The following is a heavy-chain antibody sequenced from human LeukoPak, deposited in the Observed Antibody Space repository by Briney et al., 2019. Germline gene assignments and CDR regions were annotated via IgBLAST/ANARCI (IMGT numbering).Heavy chain of an antibody. D-gene: IGHD3-10*01. J-gene: IGHJ6*02. Sequence: ASVKVSCKASGYTFTSYGISWVRQAPGQGLEWMGWINPNSGGTNYAQKFQGRVTMTRDTSTSTVYMELSSLRSEDTAVYYCARVAMVRRTQIFYYYYGMDVWGQGTTVTVSS. V-gene: IGHV1-18*01. CDR1: GYTFTSYG. CDR2: INPNSGGT. CDR3: ARVAMVRRTQIFYYYYGMDV.